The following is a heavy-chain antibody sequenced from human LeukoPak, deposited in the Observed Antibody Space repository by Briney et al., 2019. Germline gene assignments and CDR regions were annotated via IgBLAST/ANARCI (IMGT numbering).Heavy chain of an antibody. CDR2: IYHSGST. CDR1: GYSISSGYY. CDR3: ARRGAVTMVRGVSKYNWFDP. D-gene: IGHD3-10*01. J-gene: IGHJ5*02. V-gene: IGHV4-38-2*01. Sequence: PSETLSLTCAVSGYSISSGYYWGWIRPPPGKGLEWIGNIYHSGSTYYNPSLKSRVAISVDTSKNQFSLKLSSVTAADTAVYYCARRGAVTMVRGVSKYNWFDPWGQGTLVTVSS.